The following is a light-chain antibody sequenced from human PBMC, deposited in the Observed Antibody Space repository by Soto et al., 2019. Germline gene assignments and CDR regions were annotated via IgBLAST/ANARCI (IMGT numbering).Light chain of an antibody. CDR2: GAS. J-gene: IGKJ4*01. V-gene: IGKV3D-7*01. CDR1: QSISNTY. Sequence: EIVMTQSPATLSLSPGERVTLSCRASQSISNTYLSWHQQKAGQAPRLLIYGASTRATGVPARFSGSGSGTDFTLTISGLQPEDFAVYYCHQDYTLPLTFGGGTKVEIK. CDR3: HQDYTLPLT.